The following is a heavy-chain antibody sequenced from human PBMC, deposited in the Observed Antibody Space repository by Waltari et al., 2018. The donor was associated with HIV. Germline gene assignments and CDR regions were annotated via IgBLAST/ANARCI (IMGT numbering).Heavy chain of an antibody. D-gene: IGHD2-21*02. Sequence: QVKLVESGGGVVQPGRSLRLSCAASGFSFSSYGMHWVRQAPGKGGGWVAVISYDGINKDYADSVKGRFTISRDNSKNTLYLQMNSLRAEDTAVYYCAKDYFVVVTAAGPFDPWGQGTLVTVSS. J-gene: IGHJ5*02. CDR1: GFSFSSYG. CDR2: ISYDGINK. V-gene: IGHV3-30*18. CDR3: AKDYFVVVTAAGPFDP.